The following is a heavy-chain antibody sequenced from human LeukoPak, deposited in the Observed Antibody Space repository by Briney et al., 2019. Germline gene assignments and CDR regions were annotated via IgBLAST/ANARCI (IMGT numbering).Heavy chain of an antibody. Sequence: SETLSLTCTVSGGSISSSSYYWGWIRQPPGKGLEWIGSIYYSGSTYYNPSLKSRVTISVDTSKNQFSLKLSSVTAADTAVYYCARVSLELPYYYYMDVWGKGTTVTVSS. CDR3: ARVSLELPYYYYMDV. V-gene: IGHV4-39*07. CDR1: GGSISSSSYY. J-gene: IGHJ6*03. CDR2: IYYSGST. D-gene: IGHD1-7*01.